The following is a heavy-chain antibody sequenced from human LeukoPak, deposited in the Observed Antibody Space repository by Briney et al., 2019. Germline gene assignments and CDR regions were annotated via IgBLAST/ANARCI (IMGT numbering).Heavy chain of an antibody. J-gene: IGHJ5*02. D-gene: IGHD6-6*01. Sequence: GASVKVSCKASGGTFSSYAISWVRQAPGQGLEWMGGIIPIFGTANYAQKFQGRVTITADESTSTAYMERSSLRSEDTAVYYCARDFNWEASSSSENWFDPWGQGTLVTVSS. CDR2: IIPIFGTA. CDR1: GGTFSSYA. CDR3: ARDFNWEASSSSENWFDP. V-gene: IGHV1-69*13.